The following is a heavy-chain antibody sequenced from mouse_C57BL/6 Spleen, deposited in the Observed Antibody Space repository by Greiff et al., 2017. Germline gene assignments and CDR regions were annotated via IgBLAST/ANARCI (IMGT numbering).Heavy chain of an antibody. V-gene: IGHV1-64*01. D-gene: IGHD2-5*01. CDR1: GYTFTSYW. J-gene: IGHJ3*01. CDR3: ARLGNYSNLFAY. CDR2: IHPNSGST. Sequence: QVQLQQPGAELVKPGDSVKLSCKASGYTFTSYWMHWVKQRPGQGLEWIGMIHPNSGSTNYNEKFKSKATLTVDKSSSTAYMQLSSLTSEDSAVYYCARLGNYSNLFAYWGQGTLVTVSA.